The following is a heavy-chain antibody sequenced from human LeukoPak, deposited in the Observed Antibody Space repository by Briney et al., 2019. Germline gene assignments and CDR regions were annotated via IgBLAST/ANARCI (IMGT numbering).Heavy chain of an antibody. J-gene: IGHJ4*02. D-gene: IGHD3-10*01. CDR1: GFTFSSYA. CDR3: AKPYVWFGELPDH. CDR2: ISGSGGST. Sequence: PGGSLRLSCAASGFTFSSYAMSWVRQAPGKGLEWVSAISGSGGSTYYADSVKGRFTISRDNSKNTLYLQINSLRAEDTAVYYCAKPYVWFGELPDHWGQGTLVTVSS. V-gene: IGHV3-23*01.